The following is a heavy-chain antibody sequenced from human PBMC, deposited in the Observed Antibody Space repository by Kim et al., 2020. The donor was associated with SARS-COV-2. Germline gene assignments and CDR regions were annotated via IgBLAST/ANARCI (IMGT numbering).Heavy chain of an antibody. V-gene: IGHV4-31*03. J-gene: IGHJ4*02. CDR2: ISYSGNS. CDR1: GGSIRSGGKF. D-gene: IGHD2-2*01. CDR3: ARGQPLDY. Sequence: SETLSLTCSVSGGSIRSGGKFWTWIRQHPAKGLEWIGYISYSGNSNYSPSLRSRVSISLQTYENQFPLELTSVTAADTAVYYCARGQPLDYWGQGILVTVS.